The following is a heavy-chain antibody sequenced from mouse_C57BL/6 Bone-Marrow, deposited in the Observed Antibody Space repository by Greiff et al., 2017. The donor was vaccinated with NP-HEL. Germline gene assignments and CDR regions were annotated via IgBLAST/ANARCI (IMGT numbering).Heavy chain of an antibody. J-gene: IGHJ2*01. CDR3: ARVLRLHFDY. Sequence: QVQLQQPGAELVRPGSSVKLSCKASGYTFTSYWMDWVKQRPGQGLEWIGNIYPSDSETHYNQKFKDKATLTVDKSSSTAYMQLSSLTSEDSAVYYCARVLRLHFDYWGQGTTLTVSS. CDR1: GYTFTSYW. CDR2: IYPSDSET. D-gene: IGHD3-2*02. V-gene: IGHV1-61*01.